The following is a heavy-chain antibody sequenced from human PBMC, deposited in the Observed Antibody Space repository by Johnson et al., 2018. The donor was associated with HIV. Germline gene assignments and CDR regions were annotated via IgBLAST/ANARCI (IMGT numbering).Heavy chain of an antibody. V-gene: IGHV3-30*18. CDR2: VTYDGSKK. J-gene: IGHJ3*02. CDR3: AKGDPVEGDVDDAFDI. D-gene: IGHD2-21*01. Sequence: QVQLVESGGGLVQPGKSLRLSCAASGFTFSNYAIHWVRQAPGKGLEWVAFVTYDGSKKYYADSVKGRFTISIDNSKTTLYLQMNSLRAEDTAVYYCAKGDPVEGDVDDAFDIWGQGTMVTVSS. CDR1: GFTFSNYA.